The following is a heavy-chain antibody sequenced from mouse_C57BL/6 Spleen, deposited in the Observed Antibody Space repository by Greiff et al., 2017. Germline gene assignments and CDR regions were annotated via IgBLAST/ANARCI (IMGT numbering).Heavy chain of an antibody. J-gene: IGHJ4*01. CDR1: GYTFTSYW. D-gene: IGHD2-3*01. Sequence: VQLQQSGAELVKPGASVKLSCKASGYTFTSYWMHWVKQRPGQGLEWIGMIHPNSGSTNYNEKFKSKATLTVDKSSSTAYMQLSSLTSEDSAVYYCASGDGYSYAMDYWGQGTSVTVSS. CDR2: IHPNSGST. V-gene: IGHV1-64*01. CDR3: ASGDGYSYAMDY.